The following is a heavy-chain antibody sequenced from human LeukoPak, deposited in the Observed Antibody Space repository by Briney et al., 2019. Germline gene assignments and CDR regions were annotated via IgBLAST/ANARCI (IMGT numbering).Heavy chain of an antibody. Sequence: GRSLRLSCAASGSTFSTYAIHWVRQAPGKGLEWVAVISYDGSNKYYADSVKGRFTISRDNSKNTLYLQMNSLRAEDTAVYYCARLHYDVLTGPFDYWGQGTLVTVSS. D-gene: IGHD3-9*01. V-gene: IGHV3-30-3*01. J-gene: IGHJ4*02. CDR1: GSTFSTYA. CDR2: ISYDGSNK. CDR3: ARLHYDVLTGPFDY.